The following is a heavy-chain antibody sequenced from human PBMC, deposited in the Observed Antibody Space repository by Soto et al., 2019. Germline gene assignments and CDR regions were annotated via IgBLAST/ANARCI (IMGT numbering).Heavy chain of an antibody. CDR1: GYTFTSYS. CDR2: INPDSGVT. V-gene: IGHV1-2*02. CDR3: ARDRGVRDV. D-gene: IGHD2-8*01. J-gene: IGHJ6*02. Sequence: QVQLVQSGAEVKKPGASVKVSCKASGYTFTSYSMHWVRHAPGQGLEWMGWINPDSGVTYYPHKFQDRVTMTRDTSISTAYMELSRLTSDDTALYYCARDRGVRDVWGQGTTVIVSS.